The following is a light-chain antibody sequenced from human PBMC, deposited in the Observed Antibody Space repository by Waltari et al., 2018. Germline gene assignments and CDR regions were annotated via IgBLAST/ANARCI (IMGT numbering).Light chain of an antibody. J-gene: IGKJ3*01. Sequence: ETVLTQSPATLSLSPGERATLSCRASQNIGNDLAWYQQGPGQALRLLIYDSSTRATGIPARFSGSGSGTDFTLTISSLEPEDVATYFCQQRNNWPPFTFGPGTILDIK. CDR2: DSS. V-gene: IGKV3-11*01. CDR1: QNIGND. CDR3: QQRNNWPPFT.